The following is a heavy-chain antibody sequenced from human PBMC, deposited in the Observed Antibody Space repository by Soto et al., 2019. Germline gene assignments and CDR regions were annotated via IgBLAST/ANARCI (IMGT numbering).Heavy chain of an antibody. CDR1: GFTFTSSA. D-gene: IGHD1-1*01. Sequence: GASVKVSCKASGFTFTSSAVQWVRQARGQRLEWIGWIVVGSGNTNYAQKFQERVTITRDMSTSTAYMELSSLRSEDTAVYYCAAVLNAQEPFNWFDPWGQGTLVTVSS. J-gene: IGHJ5*02. CDR3: AAVLNAQEPFNWFDP. V-gene: IGHV1-58*01. CDR2: IVVGSGNT.